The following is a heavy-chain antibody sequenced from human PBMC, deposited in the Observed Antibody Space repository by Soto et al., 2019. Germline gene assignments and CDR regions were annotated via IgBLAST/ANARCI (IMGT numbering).Heavy chain of an antibody. V-gene: IGHV3-7*04. CDR2: INPDGSNQ. Sequence: GGSLRLSCAASGFALSGYWMTWVRQAPGKGLEWVASINPDGSNQYYADSVKGRFTISRDNSKNTLFLQMNSLRADDTAVYYCAKDQASGQGSFDSWGQGTLVTVSS. CDR3: AKDQASGQGSFDS. J-gene: IGHJ4*02. CDR1: GFALSGYW.